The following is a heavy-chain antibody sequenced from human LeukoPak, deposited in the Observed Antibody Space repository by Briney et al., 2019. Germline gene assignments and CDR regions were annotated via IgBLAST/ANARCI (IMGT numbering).Heavy chain of an antibody. D-gene: IGHD1-7*01. CDR1: GGSISSGGYY. CDR3: ARQRLELRFDP. V-gene: IGHV4-31*03. Sequence: SQTLSLTCTVSGGSISSGGYYWSWIRQHPGKGLEWIGYIYYSGSTYYNPSPTSRVTISVDTSKNQFSLKLSSVTAADTAVYYCARQRLELRFDPWGQGTLVTVSS. CDR2: IYYSGST. J-gene: IGHJ5*02.